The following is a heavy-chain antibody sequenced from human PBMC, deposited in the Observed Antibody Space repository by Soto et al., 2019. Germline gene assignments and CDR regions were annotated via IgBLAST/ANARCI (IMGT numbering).Heavy chain of an antibody. J-gene: IGHJ4*02. Sequence: SETLSLTCAVYGGSFSGYYWSWIRQPPGKGLEWIGEINHSGSTNYNPSLKSRVTISVDTSKNQFSLKLSSVTAADTAVYYCARDRAVRGVIDYWGQGTLVTVSS. CDR3: ARDRAVRGVIDY. D-gene: IGHD3-10*01. V-gene: IGHV4-34*01. CDR1: GGSFSGYY. CDR2: INHSGST.